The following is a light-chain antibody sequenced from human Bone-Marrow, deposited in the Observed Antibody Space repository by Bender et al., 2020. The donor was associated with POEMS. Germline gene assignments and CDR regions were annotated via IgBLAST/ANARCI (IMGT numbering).Light chain of an antibody. Sequence: QLVLTQSPSASASLGASVTLTCTLNSGHTNYAIAWHQQQPKKGPRYLMKVNSDGSHRRGDGIPDRFSGSSSGAERYLIISSLQSEDEADYYCQTWGTGVVIGGGTKLTVL. CDR3: QTWGTGVV. CDR1: SGHTNYA. J-gene: IGLJ2*01. CDR2: VNSDGSH. V-gene: IGLV4-69*01.